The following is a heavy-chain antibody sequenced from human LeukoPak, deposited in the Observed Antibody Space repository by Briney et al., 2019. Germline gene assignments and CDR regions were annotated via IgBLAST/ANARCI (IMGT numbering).Heavy chain of an antibody. Sequence: RGSLRLSCAASGFTFSTYAMHWVRQAQGEGLEWVAVISYDGSNRYYPDSVKGRFTISRDTSKNTLYLQVNSLRADDTAVYYCAREYDSSGYPFDYWGQGTLVTVSS. CDR2: ISYDGSNR. D-gene: IGHD3-22*01. V-gene: IGHV3-30-3*01. J-gene: IGHJ4*02. CDR3: AREYDSSGYPFDY. CDR1: GFTFSTYA.